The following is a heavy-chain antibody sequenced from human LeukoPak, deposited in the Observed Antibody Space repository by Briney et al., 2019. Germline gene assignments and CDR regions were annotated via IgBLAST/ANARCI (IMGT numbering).Heavy chain of an antibody. D-gene: IGHD6-25*01. CDR1: GFTFSSYA. V-gene: IGHV3-30*04. Sequence: GRSLRLSCAASGFTFSSYAMHWVRQAPGKGLEWVAVISYDGSNKYYADSVKGRFTISRDNSKNTLYLQMNSLRAEDTAAYYCARAQRPFRVADAFDIWGQGTMVTVSS. CDR2: ISYDGSNK. J-gene: IGHJ3*02. CDR3: ARAQRPFRVADAFDI.